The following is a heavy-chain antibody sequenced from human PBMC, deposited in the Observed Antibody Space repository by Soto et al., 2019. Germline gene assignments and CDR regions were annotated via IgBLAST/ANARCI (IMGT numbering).Heavy chain of an antibody. J-gene: IGHJ4*02. CDR1: GYTFTSYG. CDR3: ARRMITFGGVIVPADY. D-gene: IGHD3-16*02. CDR2: ISAYNGNT. Sequence: ASVKVSCKASGYTFTSYGISWVRQAPGQGLEWMGWISAYNGNTNYAQKLQGRVTTTTDTSTSTAYMELRSLRSDDTAVYYCARRMITFGGVIVPADYWGQGTLVTVSS. V-gene: IGHV1-18*01.